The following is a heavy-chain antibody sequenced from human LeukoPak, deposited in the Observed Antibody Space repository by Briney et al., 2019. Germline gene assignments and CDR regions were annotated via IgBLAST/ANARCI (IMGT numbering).Heavy chain of an antibody. D-gene: IGHD6-19*01. CDR3: AKDQVQWLGYYYYYYMDV. V-gene: IGHV4-59*12. CDR2: IYYSGST. CDR1: GGSISSYY. Sequence: ASETLSLTCTVSGGSISSYYWSWIRQPPGKGLEWIGCIYYSGSTNYNPSLKSRVTISVDTSKNQFSLKLSSVTAADTAVYYCAKDQVQWLGYYYYYYMDVWGKGTTVTVSS. J-gene: IGHJ6*03.